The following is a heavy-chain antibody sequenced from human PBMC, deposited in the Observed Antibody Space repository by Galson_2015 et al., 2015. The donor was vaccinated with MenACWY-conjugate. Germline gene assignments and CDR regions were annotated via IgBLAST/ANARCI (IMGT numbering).Heavy chain of an antibody. CDR2: IYPGDSDT. D-gene: IGHD5-12*01. CDR3: ARHLGPRQVDIVATSDY. CDR1: GYSFTSYW. Sequence: QSGAEVKKPGESLKISCKGSGYSFTSYWIGWVRQMPGKGLEWMGIIYPGDSDTRYSPSFQGQVTISADKSISTAYLQWSGLKASDPAMYSCARHLGPRQVDIVATSDYWGQGTLVTVSS. J-gene: IGHJ4*02. V-gene: IGHV5-51*01.